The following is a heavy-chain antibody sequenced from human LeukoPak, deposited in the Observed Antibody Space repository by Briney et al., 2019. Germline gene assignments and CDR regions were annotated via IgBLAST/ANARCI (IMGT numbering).Heavy chain of an antibody. CDR3: ARIDYGEKSYYYYYMDV. Sequence: SQTLSLTCTVSGGSISSGSYYWSWIRQPAGKGLEWIGRIYTSGSTNYNPSLKSRVTISVDTSKNQFSLKLSSVTAADTAVYYCARIDYGEKSYYYYYMDVWGKGTTVTVSS. CDR1: GGSISSGSYY. J-gene: IGHJ6*03. CDR2: IYTSGST. D-gene: IGHD4-17*01. V-gene: IGHV4-61*02.